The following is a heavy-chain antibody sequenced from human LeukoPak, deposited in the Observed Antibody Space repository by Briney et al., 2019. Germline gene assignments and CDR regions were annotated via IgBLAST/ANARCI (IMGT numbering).Heavy chain of an antibody. D-gene: IGHD3-10*01. CDR1: GGSISSSNW. CDR2: IYHSGST. J-gene: IGHJ6*04. Sequence: PSGTLSLACAVSGGSISSSNWWSWVRQPPGKGLEWIGEIYHSGSTNYNPSLKSRVTTSVDKSKNQFSLKLSSVTAADTAVYYCARASYGSGTSGGSGMDVWGKGTTVTVSS. V-gene: IGHV4-4*02. CDR3: ARASYGSGTSGGSGMDV.